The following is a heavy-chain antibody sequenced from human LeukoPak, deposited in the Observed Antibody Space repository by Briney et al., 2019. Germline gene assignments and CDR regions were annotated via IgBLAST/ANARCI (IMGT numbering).Heavy chain of an antibody. CDR1: GYTFTGYY. Sequence: ASVKVSCKASGYTFTGYYMHWVRQAPGQGLEWMGIINPSGGSTSYAQKFQGRVTMTRDTSTSTVYMELSSLRSEDTAVYYCARGEIVEMATIGIFDYWGQGTLVTVSS. V-gene: IGHV1-46*01. CDR3: ARGEIVEMATIGIFDY. D-gene: IGHD5-24*01. J-gene: IGHJ4*02. CDR2: INPSGGST.